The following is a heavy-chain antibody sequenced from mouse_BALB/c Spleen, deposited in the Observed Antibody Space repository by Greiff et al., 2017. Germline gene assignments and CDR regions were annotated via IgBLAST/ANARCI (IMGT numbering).Heavy chain of an antibody. V-gene: IGHV5-17*02. CDR1: GFTFSSFG. J-gene: IGHJ4*01. CDR2: ISSGSSTI. D-gene: IGHD1-1*02. CDR3: ARGGSYLYYYAMDY. Sequence: DVMLVESGGGLVQPGGSRKLSCAASGFTFSSFGMHWVRQAPEKGLEWVAYISSGSSTIYYADTVKGRFTISRDNPKNTLFLQMTSLRSEDTAMYYCARGGSYLYYYAMDYWGQGTSVTVSS.